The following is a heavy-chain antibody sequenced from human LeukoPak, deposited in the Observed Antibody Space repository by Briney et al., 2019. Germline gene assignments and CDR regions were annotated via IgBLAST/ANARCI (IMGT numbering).Heavy chain of an antibody. Sequence: ASVSVSCKASGYTFTGYYMHWVRQAPGQGLEGMGWINPNSGGTNYAQKFQGRVTMTRDTSISTAYMELSRLRSDDTAVYYCARDLYGDYGDYWGQGTLVTVSS. V-gene: IGHV1-2*02. D-gene: IGHD4-17*01. CDR1: GYTFTGYY. J-gene: IGHJ4*02. CDR3: ARDLYGDYGDY. CDR2: INPNSGGT.